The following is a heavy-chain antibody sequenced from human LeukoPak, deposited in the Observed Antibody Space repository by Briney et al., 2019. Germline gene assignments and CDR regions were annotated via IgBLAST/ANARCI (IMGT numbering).Heavy chain of an antibody. CDR1: GFTFDDYA. Sequence: PGGSLRLSCAASGFTFDDYAMHWVRQAPGKGLEWVSGISWNSGSIGYADSVKGRFTISRDNAKNSLYLQMNSLRAEDTALYYCAXXXXETFGYSSGWYWGYYFDYWGQGTLVTVSS. J-gene: IGHJ4*02. CDR2: ISWNSGSI. V-gene: IGHV3-9*01. CDR3: AXXXXETFGYSSGWYWGYYFDY. D-gene: IGHD6-19*01.